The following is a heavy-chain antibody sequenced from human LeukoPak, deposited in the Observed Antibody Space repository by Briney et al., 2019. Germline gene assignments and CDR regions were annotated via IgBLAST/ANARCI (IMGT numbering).Heavy chain of an antibody. D-gene: IGHD4-17*01. CDR3: VKSDRPDYADFGLGS. V-gene: IGHV3-48*01. CDR2: ISGSSTTI. J-gene: IGHJ5*02. Sequence: PGGSLRLSCAASGFSFSDYGMNWVRQAPGKGLECISYISGSSTTIYYADSVMGRFTISRDNAKNTLYLQMSSLRAEDTAVYYCVKSDRPDYADFGLGSWGQGTLVTVSS. CDR1: GFSFSDYG.